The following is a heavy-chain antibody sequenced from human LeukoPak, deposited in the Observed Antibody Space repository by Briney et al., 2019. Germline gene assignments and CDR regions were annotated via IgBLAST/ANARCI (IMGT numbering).Heavy chain of an antibody. CDR1: GYSISSDYY. V-gene: IGHV4-38-2*01. CDR3: ARPYSSSARGAFDI. D-gene: IGHD6-6*01. CDR2: IYHSGST. Sequence: SETLSLTCAVSGYSISSDYYWGWIRQPPEKGLEWIGSIYHSGSTYYNPSLKSRVTISVDTSKNQFSLKLSSVTAADTAVYYCARPYSSSARGAFDIWGQGTMVTVSS. J-gene: IGHJ3*02.